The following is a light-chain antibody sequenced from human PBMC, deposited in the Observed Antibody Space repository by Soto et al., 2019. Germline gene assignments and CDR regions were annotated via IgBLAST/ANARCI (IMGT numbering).Light chain of an antibody. CDR2: RAS. CDR3: HQYDSYFPD. V-gene: IGKV1-5*01. Sequence: DIQMTQSPSTLFASVGDTVTITCRASQGIGAWLAWYQEKPGKAPKLLISRASTLESGVPSRFSGSGSETEFTLTISSLQPDDFATYYCHQYDSYFPDFGHGTRLEI. CDR1: QGIGAW. J-gene: IGKJ5*01.